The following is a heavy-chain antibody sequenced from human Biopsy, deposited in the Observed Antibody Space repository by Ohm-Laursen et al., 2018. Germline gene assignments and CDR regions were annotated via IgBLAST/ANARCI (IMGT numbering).Heavy chain of an antibody. J-gene: IGHJ4*02. Sequence: GTLSLTCAVYGGSFSGYYWSWIRQPPGKGLEWIGEINHSGSTNYNPSLKSRVTITVDTSKNQFSLKLSSVTAADTAVYYCARGRLRAVARFDYWGQGTLVTVSS. CDR1: GGSFSGYY. CDR3: ARGRLRAVARFDY. D-gene: IGHD6-19*01. CDR2: INHSGST. V-gene: IGHV4-34*01.